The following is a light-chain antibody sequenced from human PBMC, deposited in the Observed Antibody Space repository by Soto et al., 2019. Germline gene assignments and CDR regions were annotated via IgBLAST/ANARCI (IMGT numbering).Light chain of an antibody. J-gene: IGLJ3*02. V-gene: IGLV2-14*01. CDR1: NSDIGYSTS. CDR2: EVS. CDR3: ASHTITGSWV. Sequence: QSALTQPAAVSGSPGQSITVSCTGSNSDIGYSTSVSWYLHYPGKAPTLLIYEVSNRPSGISSRLSASKSDNTASLTISGLQPEDEATYFCASHTITGSWVFGGGTKLTVL.